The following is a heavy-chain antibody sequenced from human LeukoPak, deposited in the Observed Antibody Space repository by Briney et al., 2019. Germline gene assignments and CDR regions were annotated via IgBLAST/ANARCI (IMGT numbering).Heavy chain of an antibody. CDR2: IYYSGST. J-gene: IGHJ4*02. Sequence: SETLSLTCTVSGGSISSSSYYWGWIRQPPGKELEWIGSIYYSGSTYYNPSLKSRVTISVDTSKNQFSLRLSSVTAADTAVYYCARFYDSSGYDWGQGTLVTVSS. V-gene: IGHV4-39*07. D-gene: IGHD3-22*01. CDR1: GGSISSSSYY. CDR3: ARFYDSSGYD.